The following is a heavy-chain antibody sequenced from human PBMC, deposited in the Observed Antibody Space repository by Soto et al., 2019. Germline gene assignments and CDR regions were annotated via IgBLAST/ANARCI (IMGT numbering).Heavy chain of an antibody. CDR2: IIPIFGTV. CDR1: GGTFSSYA. D-gene: IGHD5-12*01. V-gene: IGHV1-69*13. Sequence: GASVKVSCKASGGTFSSYAISWVRQAPGQGLEWMGGIIPIFGTVNYAQKFQGRVTITADESTRTAYMELSSLRSEDTAVYYCARGNHRWLQLWYFDLWGRGTLVTVSS. J-gene: IGHJ2*01. CDR3: ARGNHRWLQLWYFDL.